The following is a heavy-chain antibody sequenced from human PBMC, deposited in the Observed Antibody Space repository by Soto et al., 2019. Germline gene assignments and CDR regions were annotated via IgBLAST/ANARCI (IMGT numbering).Heavy chain of an antibody. J-gene: IGHJ3*02. V-gene: IGHV3-23*01. CDR2: IRSSRSTI. CDR1: GFTLSSSA. CDR3: AKDRPPLYYYDSSGYYFDAFDI. D-gene: IGHD3-22*01. Sequence: GGSLRLSCAASGFTLSSSAMGWVRQAPGKGLEWVSYIRSSRSTIHYADSVEGRFAISRDNSKNTLYLQMNSLRAEDTAVYYCAKDRPPLYYYDSSGYYFDAFDIWGQGTMVTVSS.